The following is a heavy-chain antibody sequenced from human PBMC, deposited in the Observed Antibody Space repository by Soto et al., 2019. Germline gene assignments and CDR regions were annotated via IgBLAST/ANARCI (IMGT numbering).Heavy chain of an antibody. CDR2: ISAYNGNT. V-gene: IGHV1-18*01. D-gene: IGHD3-3*01. Sequence: ASVKVSCKASGYTFTSYGISWVRQAPGQGLEWMGWISAYNGNTNYAQKLQGRVTMTTDTSTSTAYMELRSLRSDDTAVYYCARDPRITIFGVVIANDNWFDPWGQGTLVTAPQ. CDR3: ARDPRITIFGVVIANDNWFDP. CDR1: GYTFTSYG. J-gene: IGHJ5*02.